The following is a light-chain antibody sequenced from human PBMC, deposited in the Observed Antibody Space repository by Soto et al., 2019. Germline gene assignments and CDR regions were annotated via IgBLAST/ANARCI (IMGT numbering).Light chain of an antibody. CDR2: GAS. Sequence: DMVLTQSPGTLSLSPGERATLSCRASQSVSTSQLAWYQQKPGQAPRLLIYGASSRATGIPDRFSGSGSGTDFPLTIRRLEPEDFAVYYCQQYGSSPPYTFGQGTKLEIK. V-gene: IGKV3-20*01. CDR1: QSVSTSQ. J-gene: IGKJ2*01. CDR3: QQYGSSPPYT.